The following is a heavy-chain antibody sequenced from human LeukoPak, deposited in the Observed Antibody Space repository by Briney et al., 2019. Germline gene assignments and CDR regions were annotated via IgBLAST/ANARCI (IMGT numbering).Heavy chain of an antibody. J-gene: IGHJ4*02. V-gene: IGHV3-20*04. CDR1: GFTFDDYG. D-gene: IGHD3-10*01. CDR3: ASFEDYYGSGSYYNGFDY. CDR2: INWNGGST. Sequence: PGGSLRLSCAASGFTFDDYGMSWVRQAPGKGLAWVSTINWNGGSTGYADSVKGRFTISRDNAKNSLYLQMNSLRAEDTAVYYCASFEDYYGSGSYYNGFDYWGQGTLVTASS.